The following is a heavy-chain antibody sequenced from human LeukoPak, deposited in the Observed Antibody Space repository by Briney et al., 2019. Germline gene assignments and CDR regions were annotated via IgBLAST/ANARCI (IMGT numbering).Heavy chain of an antibody. D-gene: IGHD3-22*01. J-gene: IGHJ3*02. Sequence: ASVKVSCKASGYTFTSYDINWVRQAPGQGLEWMGWISGYNGNTNYAQKLQGRVTMTTDTSTSTAYMELRSLKSDDTAVYYCASLKNYYDSSGYLVTDAFDIWGQGTMVTVSS. V-gene: IGHV1-18*01. CDR2: ISGYNGNT. CDR3: ASLKNYYDSSGYLVTDAFDI. CDR1: GYTFTSYD.